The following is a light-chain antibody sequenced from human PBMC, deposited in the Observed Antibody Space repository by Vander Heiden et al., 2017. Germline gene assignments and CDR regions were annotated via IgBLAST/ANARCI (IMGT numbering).Light chain of an antibody. Sequence: GLTDPASVSGAPGHRLNIPRPGRSSNTGAGHDVHWYHQLPGTAPNLLIYGNNNRPSGVPDRFSGSKSATAASLAITGRQAEDEADYYCHSYDSSLSAVVFGGGTKLTVL. CDR2: GNN. CDR3: HSYDSSLSAVV. CDR1: SSNTGAGHD. V-gene: IGLV1-40*01. J-gene: IGLJ2*01.